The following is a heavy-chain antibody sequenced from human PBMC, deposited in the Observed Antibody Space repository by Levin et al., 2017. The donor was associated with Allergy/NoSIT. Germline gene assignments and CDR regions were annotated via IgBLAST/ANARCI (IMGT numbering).Heavy chain of an antibody. Sequence: GESLKISCAASGFTFSSYAMHWVRQAPGKGLEWVAVISYDGSNKYYADSVKGRFTISRDNSKNTLYLQMNSLRAEDTAVYYCARGLAYCGGDCYSYHDYWGQGTLVTVSS. CDR2: ISYDGSNK. V-gene: IGHV3-30-3*01. D-gene: IGHD2-21*02. J-gene: IGHJ4*02. CDR3: ARGLAYCGGDCYSYHDY. CDR1: GFTFSSYA.